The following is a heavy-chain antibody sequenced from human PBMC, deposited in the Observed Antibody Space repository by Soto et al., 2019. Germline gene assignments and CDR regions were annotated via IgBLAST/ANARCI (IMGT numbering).Heavy chain of an antibody. CDR2: IYSGGTT. J-gene: IGHJ3*01. CDR3: ARRWG. V-gene: IGHV3-66*01. Sequence: EVQLVESGGGLVQPGGSLRLSCAASGFIVSSNYMSWVRQAPGKGPEWVALIYSGGTTHYAESVKGRFTISRDKSKNTLYLQMNSLRAEDTAVYHCARRWGWGHGTMVTVSS. CDR1: GFIVSSNY. D-gene: IGHD1-26*01.